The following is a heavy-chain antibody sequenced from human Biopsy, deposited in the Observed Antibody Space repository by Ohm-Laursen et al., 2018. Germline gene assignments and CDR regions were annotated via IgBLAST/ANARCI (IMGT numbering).Heavy chain of an antibody. Sequence: SVKVSCKASGYSFTSYYMHWVRQASGQGLEWMGMINPSGSTTSYPQIFQGRVTMTGDTSKSTVYMELSSLRSADTAVYFCARNTGWYGDLYYFDYWGQGTLVTVSS. CDR3: ARNTGWYGDLYYFDY. CDR2: INPSGSTT. V-gene: IGHV1-46*01. D-gene: IGHD6-19*01. J-gene: IGHJ4*02. CDR1: GYSFTSYY.